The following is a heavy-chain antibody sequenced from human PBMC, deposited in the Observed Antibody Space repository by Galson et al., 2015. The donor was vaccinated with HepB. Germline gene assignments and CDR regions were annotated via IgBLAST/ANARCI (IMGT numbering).Heavy chain of an antibody. D-gene: IGHD6-13*01. Sequence: SLRLSCAASGFTFSSYGLTWVRQAPGKGLEWVSGISSDGINPYYADSVKGRFTISRDYSKNTLYLQMSSLRVEDTAVYYCAKLYSSNWYGDADYWGQGTLVTVSS. CDR3: AKLYSSNWYGDADY. CDR2: ISSDGINP. V-gene: IGHV3-23*01. CDR1: GFTFSSYG. J-gene: IGHJ4*02.